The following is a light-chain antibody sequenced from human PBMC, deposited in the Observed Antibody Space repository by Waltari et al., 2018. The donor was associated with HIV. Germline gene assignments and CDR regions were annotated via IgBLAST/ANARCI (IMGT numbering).Light chain of an antibody. CDR1: QSVSSN. CDR3: QQYNDWPPFT. Sequence: EIVMTQSPATLSLSPGERATLSCRASQSVSSNLAWYQQKPGQAPRLLIYGASTRATGIPDRISGSGSGTEFTLTINSLQAEDFAVYYCQQYNDWPPFTFGPGTKVEIK. J-gene: IGKJ3*01. V-gene: IGKV3-15*01. CDR2: GAS.